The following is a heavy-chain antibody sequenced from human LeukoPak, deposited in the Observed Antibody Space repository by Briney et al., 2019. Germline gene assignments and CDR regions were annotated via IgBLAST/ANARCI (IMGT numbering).Heavy chain of an antibody. V-gene: IGHV1-2*06. CDR3: ATPHLKDVGATTYYFDY. J-gene: IGHJ4*02. D-gene: IGHD1-26*01. Sequence: ASVKVSCKASGYTFTGYYMHWVRQAPGQGLEWMGRINPNSGGTNYAQKFQGRVTMTRDTSISTAYMELSRLRSDDTAVYYCATPHLKDVGATTYYFDYWGQGTLVTVSS. CDR2: INPNSGGT. CDR1: GYTFTGYY.